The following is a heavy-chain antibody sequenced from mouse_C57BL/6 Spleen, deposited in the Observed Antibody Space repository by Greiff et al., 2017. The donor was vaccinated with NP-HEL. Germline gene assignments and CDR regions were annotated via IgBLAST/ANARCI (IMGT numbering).Heavy chain of an antibody. J-gene: IGHJ1*03. D-gene: IGHD1-1*01. CDR2: ISYDGSN. V-gene: IGHV3-6*01. CDR1: GYSITSGYY. Sequence: EVKLQESGPGLVKPSQSLSLTCSVTGYSITSGYYWNWIRQFPGNKLEWMGYISYDGSNNYNPSLKNRISITRDTSKNQFFLKLNSVTTEDTATYYCARDRITTVVADGYFDVWGTGTTVTVSS. CDR3: ARDRITTVVADGYFDV.